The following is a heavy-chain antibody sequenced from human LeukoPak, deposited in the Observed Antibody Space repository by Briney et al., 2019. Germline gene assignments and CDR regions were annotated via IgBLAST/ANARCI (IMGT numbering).Heavy chain of an antibody. D-gene: IGHD3-10*01. Sequence: GGSLRLSCAASGFTFSSYAMSWVRQAPGKGLEWVSAISGSGGSTYYADSVKGRFTISRDNSKNTLYLQMNSLRAEDTAVYYCAALLLWFGELFLPRFDYWGRGTLVTVSS. CDR2: ISGSGGST. V-gene: IGHV3-23*01. CDR1: GFTFSSYA. CDR3: AALLLWFGELFLPRFDY. J-gene: IGHJ4*02.